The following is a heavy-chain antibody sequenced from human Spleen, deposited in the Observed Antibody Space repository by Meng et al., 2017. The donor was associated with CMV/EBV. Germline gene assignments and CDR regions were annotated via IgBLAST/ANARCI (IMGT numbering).Heavy chain of an antibody. J-gene: IGHJ6*02. D-gene: IGHD3-22*01. V-gene: IGHV1-69*10. CDR3: ARAFYDSGTYGYYYYDMDV. CDR1: GGTFSSYG. CDR2: IIPPVSKT. Sequence: SVKVSCKASGGTFSSYGISWVRQAPGQGLEWMGGIIPPVSKTQYPQRFQGRVTITADKSTSTAYMELSSLRSEDTAVYYCARAFYDSGTYGYYYYDMDVWGQGTTVTVSS.